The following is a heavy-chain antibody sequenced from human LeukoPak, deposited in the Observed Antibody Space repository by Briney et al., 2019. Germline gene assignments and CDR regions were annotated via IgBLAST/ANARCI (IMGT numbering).Heavy chain of an antibody. D-gene: IGHD5-18*01. V-gene: IGHV3-21*01. Sequence: GGSLRLSCAASGFTFSSYTMNWLRHAPGKGLEWVSSISSSSSYIYYADSVKGRFTISRDNAKNSLYLQMNSLRAEDTAVYYCARDKGSYDSDFWGQGTLVTVSS. CDR2: ISSSSSYI. CDR1: GFTFSSYT. CDR3: ARDKGSYDSDF. J-gene: IGHJ4*02.